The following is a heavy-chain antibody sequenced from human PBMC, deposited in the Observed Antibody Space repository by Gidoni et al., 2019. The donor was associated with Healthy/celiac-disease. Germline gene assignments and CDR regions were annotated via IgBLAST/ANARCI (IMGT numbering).Heavy chain of an antibody. V-gene: IGHV3-21*01. D-gene: IGHD6-19*01. Sequence: EVQLVESGGGLVKPGGSLRLSCAASGFTFSSYSMNWVRQAPGKGLEWVSSISSSSSYIYYADSVKGRFTISRDNAKNSLYLQMNSLRAEDTAVYYCARGEAVAAPGNYYGMDVWGQGTTVTVSS. CDR3: ARGEAVAAPGNYYGMDV. CDR2: ISSSSSYI. CDR1: GFTFSSYS. J-gene: IGHJ6*02.